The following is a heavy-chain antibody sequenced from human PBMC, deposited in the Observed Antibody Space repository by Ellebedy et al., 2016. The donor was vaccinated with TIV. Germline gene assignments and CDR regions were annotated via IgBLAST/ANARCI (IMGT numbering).Heavy chain of an antibody. J-gene: IGHJ5*02. CDR1: GGTFSSYA. Sequence: SVTVSCXASGGTFSSYAISWVRQAPGQGLEWMGGIIPIFGTANYAQKFQGRVTITADESTSTAYMELSSLRSEDTAVYYCARVDGLLWFGERFDPWGQGTLVTVSS. D-gene: IGHD3-10*01. V-gene: IGHV1-69*13. CDR3: ARVDGLLWFGERFDP. CDR2: IIPIFGTA.